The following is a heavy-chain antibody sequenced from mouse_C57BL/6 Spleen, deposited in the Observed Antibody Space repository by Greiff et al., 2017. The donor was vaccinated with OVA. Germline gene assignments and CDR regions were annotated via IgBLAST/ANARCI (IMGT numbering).Heavy chain of an antibody. V-gene: IGHV5-6*01. Sequence: EVHLVESGGDLVKPGGSLKLSCAASGFTFSSYGMSWVRQTPDKRLAWVATISSGGSYTYYPDSVKGRFTFSRDNAKNTLYLQMSSLKSEDTAMYYCARQSDGYYEGYFDYWGQGTTLTVSS. CDR1: GFTFSSYG. D-gene: IGHD2-3*01. CDR3: ARQSDGYYEGYFDY. CDR2: ISSGGSYT. J-gene: IGHJ2*01.